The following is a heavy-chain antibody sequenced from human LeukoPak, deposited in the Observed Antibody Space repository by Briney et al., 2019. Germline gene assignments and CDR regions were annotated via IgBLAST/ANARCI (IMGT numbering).Heavy chain of an antibody. Sequence: SETLSLTCIVSRYSISSIYYWGWIRQPPGKGLQWIGSIYHSGSTYYNPSLKSRVTISVDTSKNQFSLKLSSVTAADTAVYYCVRDLGVRGNALDLWGQGTMVTVSS. CDR1: RYSISSIYY. CDR3: VRDLGVRGNALDL. V-gene: IGHV4-38-2*02. D-gene: IGHD2-21*01. J-gene: IGHJ3*01. CDR2: IYHSGST.